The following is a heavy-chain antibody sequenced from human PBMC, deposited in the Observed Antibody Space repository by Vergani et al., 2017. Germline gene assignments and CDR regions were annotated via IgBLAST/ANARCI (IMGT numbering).Heavy chain of an antibody. CDR2: IYPGDSDT. CDR1: GYSFTSYW. Sequence: EVQLVQSGAEVKTPGESLKISCKGSGYSFTSYWIGWVRQMPGKGLEWMGIIYPGDSDTRYSPSFQGQVTISADKSISTAYLQWSSLKASDTAMYYCARQVGYCSSTSCPDGGMDVWGQGTTVTVSS. D-gene: IGHD2-2*01. J-gene: IGHJ6*02. V-gene: IGHV5-51*01. CDR3: ARQVGYCSSTSCPDGGMDV.